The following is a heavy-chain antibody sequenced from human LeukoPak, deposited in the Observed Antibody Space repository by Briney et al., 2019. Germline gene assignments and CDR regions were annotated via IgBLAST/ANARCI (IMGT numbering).Heavy chain of an antibody. V-gene: IGHV3-30-3*01. D-gene: IGHD5-12*01. CDR3: ARGRSVVATSGYLDY. CDR1: GFTFSNYA. J-gene: IGHJ4*02. CDR2: ISYDGDNK. Sequence: GGSLRLSCAGSGFTFSNYAMHWVRQAPGKGLEWVATISYDGDNKYYAESLKGRFTLSRDNSKNTLYLLMNSLRAEDTSLYYCARGRSVVATSGYLDYWGQGTLVTVSS.